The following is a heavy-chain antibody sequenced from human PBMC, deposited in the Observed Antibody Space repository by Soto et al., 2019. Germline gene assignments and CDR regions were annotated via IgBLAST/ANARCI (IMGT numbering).Heavy chain of an antibody. CDR1: GFTFDYYW. D-gene: IGHD3-10*01. Sequence: EVQLMESGGGLVQPGESLRLSFAASGFTFDYYWMHWVRQAPGKGLVWVSRVHSDGTTTTYADSVKGRFTISRDNARNTVSLQMSSLRAEDTAIYYCARGDRGGFDLWGHGTVVTVSS. CDR2: VHSDGTTT. CDR3: ARGDRGGFDL. V-gene: IGHV3-74*01. J-gene: IGHJ3*01.